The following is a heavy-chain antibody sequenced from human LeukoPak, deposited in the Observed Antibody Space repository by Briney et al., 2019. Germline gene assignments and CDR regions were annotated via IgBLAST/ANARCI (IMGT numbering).Heavy chain of an antibody. CDR1: GFTFSSYE. V-gene: IGHV4-59*05. J-gene: IGHJ4*02. CDR2: IYYSGST. CDR3: ARGISASGQYYFDY. D-gene: IGHD6-13*01. Sequence: PGGSLRLSCAASGFTFSSYEMNWVRQAPGKGLEWVGTIYYSGSTYYNPSLESRVTISVDTSKNQFSLKLSSVSAADTAVYYCARGISASGQYYFDYWGQGTLVTVSS.